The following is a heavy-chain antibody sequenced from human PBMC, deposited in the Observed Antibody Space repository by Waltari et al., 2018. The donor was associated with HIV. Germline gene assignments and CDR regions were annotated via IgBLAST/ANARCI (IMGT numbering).Heavy chain of an antibody. D-gene: IGHD3-16*01. V-gene: IGHV4-39*01. Sequence: QLQESGPALVKPSETLSLSCSVSGVPLTSKNYYWGWVRQSPGKRLDWLASVYYGGKTYTNPSLKSRLSRSLDTSKNRLSLNVTSVTAADTAVYYCARHSGPYVHFFDLWGRGTLVTVTS. CDR3: ARHSGPYVHFFDL. CDR1: GVPLTSKNYY. CDR2: VYYGGKT. J-gene: IGHJ2*01.